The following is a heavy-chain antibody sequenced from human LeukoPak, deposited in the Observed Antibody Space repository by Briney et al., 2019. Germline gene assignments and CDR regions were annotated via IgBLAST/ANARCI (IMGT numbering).Heavy chain of an antibody. CDR2: IIPIFGTA. CDR1: GGTFSSYA. J-gene: IGHJ4*02. CDR3: AIGGSTSPVRLGGQYYFDY. V-gene: IGHV1-69*06. D-gene: IGHD2-2*01. Sequence: ASVKVSCKASGGTFSSYAISWVRQAPGQGLEWMGRIIPIFGTANYAQKFQGRVTITADKSTRTAYMELSSLRSEDTAVYYCAIGGSTSPVRLGGQYYFDYWGQGTLVTVSS.